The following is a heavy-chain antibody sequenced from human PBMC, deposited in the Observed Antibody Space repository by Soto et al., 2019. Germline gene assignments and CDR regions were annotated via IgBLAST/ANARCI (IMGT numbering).Heavy chain of an antibody. Sequence: ASVKVSCKASGYTFTSYGISWVRQAPGQGLEWMGWISAYNGNTNYAQKLQGRVTMTTDTSTSTAYMELRSLRSDDTAVYYCARAYYFGFGYYYYMDVWGKGTTVTVSS. D-gene: IGHD3-3*01. V-gene: IGHV1-18*01. CDR2: ISAYNGNT. CDR3: ARAYYFGFGYYYYMDV. CDR1: GYTFTSYG. J-gene: IGHJ6*03.